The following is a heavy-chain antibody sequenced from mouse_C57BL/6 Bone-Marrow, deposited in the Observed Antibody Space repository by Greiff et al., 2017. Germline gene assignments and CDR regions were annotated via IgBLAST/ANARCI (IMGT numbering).Heavy chain of an antibody. CDR3: TRRFTTVVATDFDY. CDR1: GYTFTDYE. Sequence: QVHVKQSGAELVRPGASVTLSCKASGYTFTDYEMHWVKQTPVHGLEWIGAIDPETGGTAYNQKFKGKAILTADKSSSTAYMELRSLTSEDSAVYYCTRRFTTVVATDFDYWGQGTTLTVSS. D-gene: IGHD1-1*01. V-gene: IGHV1-15*01. J-gene: IGHJ2*01. CDR2: IDPETGGT.